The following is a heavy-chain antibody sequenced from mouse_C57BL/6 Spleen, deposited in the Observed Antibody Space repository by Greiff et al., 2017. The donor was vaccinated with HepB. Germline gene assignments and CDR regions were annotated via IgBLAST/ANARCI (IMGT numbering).Heavy chain of an antibody. CDR1: GFTFTDYY. Sequence: EVHLVESGGGLVQPGGSLSLSCAASGFTFTDYYMSWVRQPPGKALEWLGFIRNKANGYTTEYSASVKGRFTISRDNSQSILYLQMNALRAEDSATYYCARSYDYDTWFAYWGQGTLVTVSA. CDR2: IRNKANGYTT. D-gene: IGHD2-4*01. CDR3: ARSYDYDTWFAY. J-gene: IGHJ3*01. V-gene: IGHV7-3*01.